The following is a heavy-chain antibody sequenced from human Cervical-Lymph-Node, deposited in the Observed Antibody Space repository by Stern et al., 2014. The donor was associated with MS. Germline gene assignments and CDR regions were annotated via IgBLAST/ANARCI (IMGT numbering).Heavy chain of an antibody. Sequence: QVQLQESGPGLVKPSETLSLTCTVSGGSISRSTYYWGWIRQPPGKGLEWIGNIYYTGSTFSNPSLKSRATISVATSSTPYSLRLSSVTAADTAVYYCARLSGVVDFWGQGALVTVSS. CDR2: IYYTGST. CDR3: ARLSGVVDF. D-gene: IGHD1-26*01. J-gene: IGHJ4*02. V-gene: IGHV4-39*02. CDR1: GGSISRSTYY.